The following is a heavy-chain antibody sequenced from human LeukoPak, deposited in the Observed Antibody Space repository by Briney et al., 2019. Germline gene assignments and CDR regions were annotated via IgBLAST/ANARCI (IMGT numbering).Heavy chain of an antibody. CDR2: ISGSGPNT. CDR1: GFTFSSYA. J-gene: IGHJ6*02. Sequence: GGSLRLSCAASGFTFSSYAMSWVRQAPGKGLEWVSGISGSGPNTYYADSVKGRFTISRDNSKNTLYLQMNSLRADDTAVYYCAKDRSDNSSWYCMDVWGQGTTVTVPS. CDR3: AKDRSDNSSWYCMDV. V-gene: IGHV3-23*01. D-gene: IGHD6-13*01.